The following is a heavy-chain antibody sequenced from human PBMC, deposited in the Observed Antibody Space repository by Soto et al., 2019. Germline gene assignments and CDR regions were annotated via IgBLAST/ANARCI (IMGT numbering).Heavy chain of an antibody. V-gene: IGHV3-66*01. CDR3: VFFFQAEDGIRDTVPVSAFLLNRSSDL. CDR2: IYSGGST. D-gene: IGHD1-20*01. J-gene: IGHJ2*01. Sequence: GLEWVSLIYSGGSTSYADSVKGRYTISRDNSKNTLYLQMNSMRDEDTAVYYCVFFFQAEDGIRDTVPVSAFLLNRSSDL.